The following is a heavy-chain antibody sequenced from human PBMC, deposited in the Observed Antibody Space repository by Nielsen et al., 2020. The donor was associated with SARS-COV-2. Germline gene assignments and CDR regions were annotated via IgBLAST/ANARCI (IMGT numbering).Heavy chain of an antibody. D-gene: IGHD1-26*01. J-gene: IGHJ4*02. CDR3: ASGAYFAS. CDR1: GFTFSFYW. V-gene: IGHV3-7*02. Sequence: GESLKISCAASGFTFSFYWMNWVRQAPGKGLEWVANIKQDGSERYYVDSVKGRFTISRDSAKNSLYLQMNSLRAEDTAVYYCASGAYFASWGQGTLVTVSS. CDR2: IKQDGSER.